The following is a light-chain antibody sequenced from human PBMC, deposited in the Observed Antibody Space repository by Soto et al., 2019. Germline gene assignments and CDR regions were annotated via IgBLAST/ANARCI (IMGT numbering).Light chain of an antibody. Sequence: QSALTQPASVSGSPGQSITISCTGTSSDVGAYNYVSWYQQHPDKAPKLMILEVSDRPSGVSNRVSGSNSGNTASLTIYGLQAEDEADYCCRSYTSNSTLVFGGGTKLTVL. V-gene: IGLV2-14*01. CDR1: SSDVGAYNY. CDR3: RSYTSNSTLV. J-gene: IGLJ3*02. CDR2: EVS.